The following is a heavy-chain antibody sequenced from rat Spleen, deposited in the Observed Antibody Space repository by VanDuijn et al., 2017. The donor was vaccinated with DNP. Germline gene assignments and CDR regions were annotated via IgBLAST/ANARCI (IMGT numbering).Heavy chain of an antibody. V-gene: IGHV5-46*01. CDR1: GFTFSTFP. J-gene: IGHJ1*01. D-gene: IGHD3-1*01. Sequence: EVQLVESGGGLVQPGGSMKLSCVASGFTFSTFPMAWVRQAPTKGLEWVAAISTSGAVTYYRDSVKGRFTISRDDAKSSLYLQMNSLKSEDTATYYCARGSTSIYWYFDLWGPGTMVTVSS. CDR3: ARGSTSIYWYFDL. CDR2: ISTSGAVT.